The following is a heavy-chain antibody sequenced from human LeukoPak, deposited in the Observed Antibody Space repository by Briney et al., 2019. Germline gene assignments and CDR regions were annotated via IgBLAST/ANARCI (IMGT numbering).Heavy chain of an antibody. CDR1: GGTFTNYT. Sequence: GASVKVSCKASGGTFTNYTVSWVRQAPGQGLEWMGGFIPMSETTKYAQKFQGRLTIIADKSTSTAYMDLSSLRSEDTAIYYCARYHLGTGFSSSDDAFAIWGQGTMVTVPS. CDR2: FIPMSETT. CDR3: ARYHLGTGFSSSDDAFAI. D-gene: IGHD6-13*01. J-gene: IGHJ3*02. V-gene: IGHV1-69*06.